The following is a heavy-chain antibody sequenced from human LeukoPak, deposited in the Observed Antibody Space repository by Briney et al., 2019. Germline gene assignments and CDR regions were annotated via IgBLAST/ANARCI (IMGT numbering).Heavy chain of an antibody. CDR1: GFTFSSYG. Sequence: GGSLRLSCAASGFTFSSYGMHWVRQAPGKGLEWVAIVSYDGSVRYYADSVKGRFTISRDNFKNTLYLQMDSLSAEDTAVYFCAKPHTAMSSYYFDYWGQGTLVTVSS. V-gene: IGHV3-30*18. D-gene: IGHD5-18*01. J-gene: IGHJ4*02. CDR2: VSYDGSVR. CDR3: AKPHTAMSSYYFDY.